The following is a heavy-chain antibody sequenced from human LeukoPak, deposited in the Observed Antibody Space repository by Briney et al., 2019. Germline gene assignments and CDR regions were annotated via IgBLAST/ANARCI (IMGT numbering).Heavy chain of an antibody. CDR2: IFYGGST. D-gene: IGHD3-10*01. J-gene: IGHJ4*02. V-gene: IGHV4-39*01. CDR1: GGSISSSSYY. CDR3: ARLWFGAYYFDY. Sequence: SETLSLTCTVSGGSISSSSYYWGWIRQPPGKGLEWIGNIFYGGSTYYNPSLKSRVTISVDTSKNQFSLKLNSVTAADTAVYYCARLWFGAYYFDYWGQGTLVTVSS.